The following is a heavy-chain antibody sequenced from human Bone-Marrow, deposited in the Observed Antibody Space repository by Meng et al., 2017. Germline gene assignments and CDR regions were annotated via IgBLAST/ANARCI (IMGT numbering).Heavy chain of an antibody. CDR1: VGSISRGGYY. V-gene: IGHV4-30-4*01. Sequence: QVQLQESGPGLVKPSQTLSLTCTVSVGSISRGGYYWSWIRQPPGEGLEWIGYIYDSGNTFYNPSLKSRVTISLDTSKNQFSLKLSSVTAADTAVYYCARGLRGYYDSSGSFDYWGQGTLVTVSS. CDR2: IYDSGNT. CDR3: ARGLRGYYDSSGSFDY. J-gene: IGHJ4*02. D-gene: IGHD3-22*01.